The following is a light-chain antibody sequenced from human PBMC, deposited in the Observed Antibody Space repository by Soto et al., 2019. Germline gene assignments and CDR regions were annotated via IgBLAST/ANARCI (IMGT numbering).Light chain of an antibody. J-gene: IGLJ3*02. CDR3: SSYTSGSTWV. V-gene: IGLV2-14*01. Sequence: QSVLTQPASVSGSPGQSITISCTGTSSDVGGYNYVSWYQRHSGKAPKLMIYEVHNRPSGVSNRFSGSKSGNTASLTISGLQAEDEADYFCSSYTSGSTWVFGGGTKLTVL. CDR2: EVH. CDR1: SSDVGGYNY.